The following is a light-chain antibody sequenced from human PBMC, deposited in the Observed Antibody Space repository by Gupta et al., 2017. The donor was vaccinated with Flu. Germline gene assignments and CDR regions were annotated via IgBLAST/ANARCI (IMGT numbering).Light chain of an antibody. Sequence: QSALTQTASVSGSPGQSVTISCTGTSSDIGYYDYVSWYQQHPGKAPKLVIYEVSNRPSGVSARFSGSKSGNTASLTISGLQAEDEANYYCNSYTTSSTVVVFGGGTKLTVL. V-gene: IGLV2-14*01. CDR2: EVS. CDR1: SSDIGYYDY. J-gene: IGLJ2*01. CDR3: NSYTTSSTVVV.